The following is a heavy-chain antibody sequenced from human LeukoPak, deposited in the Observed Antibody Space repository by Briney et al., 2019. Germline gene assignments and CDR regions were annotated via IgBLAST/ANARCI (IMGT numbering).Heavy chain of an antibody. Sequence: SETLSLTCTVSGGYISTSNYYWGWIRQSPGKGLEWIGNIYYSGSTYYNPSLKSRVSLSIDTSMNQFSLKVNSLTVADTAVYYCARAGVVAYHLYYFHVDVWGNGTTVTVSS. D-gene: IGHD3-3*01. CDR2: IYYSGST. CDR1: GGYISTSNYY. J-gene: IGHJ6*03. CDR3: ARAGVVAYHLYYFHVDV. V-gene: IGHV4-39*01.